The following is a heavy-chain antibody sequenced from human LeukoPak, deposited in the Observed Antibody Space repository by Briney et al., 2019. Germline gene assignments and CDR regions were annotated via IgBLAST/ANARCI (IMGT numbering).Heavy chain of an antibody. V-gene: IGHV4-38-2*02. CDR2: ISHSGAT. J-gene: IGHJ3*02. CDR1: DYSISSGYY. Sequence: SETLSLTCTVSDYSISSGYYWGWIRQPPGKGLDWIGTISHSGATYYNPSLKSRVTISVDTSKNQFSLELNSVTAADTAVYYCARSGCSSTSCYADAFDIWGQGTMVTVSS. CDR3: ARSGCSSTSCYADAFDI. D-gene: IGHD2-2*01.